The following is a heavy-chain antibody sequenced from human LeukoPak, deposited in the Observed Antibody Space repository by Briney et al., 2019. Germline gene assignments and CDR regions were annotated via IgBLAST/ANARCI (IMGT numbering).Heavy chain of an antibody. CDR2: ISSNGGST. J-gene: IGHJ4*02. CDR3: AKEVSPYYGSGSF. CDR1: GFTFSSYA. D-gene: IGHD3-10*01. Sequence: GGSLRLSCSASGFTFSSYAVHWVRQAPGKGLEYVSAISSNGGSTYYADSVKGRFTISRDNSKNTLYLQMNSLRAEDTAVYYCAKEVSPYYGSGSFWGQGTLVTVSS. V-gene: IGHV3-64*04.